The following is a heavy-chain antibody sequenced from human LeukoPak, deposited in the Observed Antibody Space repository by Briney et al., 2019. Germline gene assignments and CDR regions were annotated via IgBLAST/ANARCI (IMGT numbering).Heavy chain of an antibody. V-gene: IGHV4-4*02. CDR1: GFTFSSYAM. Sequence: GSLRLSCAASGFTFSSYAMSWVRQPPGKGLEWIGEIYHSGSTNYNPSLKSRVTISVDKSKNQFSLKLSSVTAADTAGYYCARGGFGVTFGGVIVMSKSYFDYWGQGTLVTVSS. D-gene: IGHD3-16*02. CDR3: ARGGFGVTFGGVIVMSKSYFDY. J-gene: IGHJ4*02. CDR2: IYHSGST.